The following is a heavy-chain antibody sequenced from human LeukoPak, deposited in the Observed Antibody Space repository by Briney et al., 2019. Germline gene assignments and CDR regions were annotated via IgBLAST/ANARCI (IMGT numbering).Heavy chain of an antibody. V-gene: IGHV3-20*04. CDR3: ARDGTGYSSGWYRDY. CDR2: ISWNGGST. Sequence: GRSLRLSCTASGFTFGDYAMSWVRQAPGKGLEWVSGISWNGGSTAYADSLKGRFTISRDNAKNSLYLRMNSLRAEDTALYYCARDGTGYSSGWYRDYWGQGTLVTVSS. J-gene: IGHJ4*02. CDR1: GFTFGDYA. D-gene: IGHD6-19*01.